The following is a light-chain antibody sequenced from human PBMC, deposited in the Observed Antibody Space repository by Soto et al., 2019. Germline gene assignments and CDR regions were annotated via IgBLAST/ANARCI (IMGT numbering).Light chain of an antibody. Sequence: QSVLTQPASVSGSPGQSITISCTGTSSDVGGYNYVSWYQQHPGKAPKLMIYDVSNRPSGVSNRFSGSKSGNTASLTISGLLAEDEADYYCSSSTSSSYVFGTGTKVTVL. CDR3: SSSTSSSYV. V-gene: IGLV2-14*01. CDR2: DVS. J-gene: IGLJ1*01. CDR1: SSDVGGYNY.